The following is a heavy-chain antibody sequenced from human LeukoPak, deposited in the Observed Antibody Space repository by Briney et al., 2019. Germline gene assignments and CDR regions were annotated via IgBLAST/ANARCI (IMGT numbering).Heavy chain of an antibody. J-gene: IGHJ2*01. CDR2: IYYSGST. V-gene: IGHV4-39*01. CDR3: ARKRGEGYCYSDF. D-gene: IGHD2-15*01. CDR1: DGSISSSSYY. Sequence: SETLSLTCTVSDGSISSSSYYWGWIRQPPGKGLEWIGNIYYSGSTYYNPSLKSRVTISVDTSKNHFSLKLSSVTAADTAVYYGARKRGEGYCYSDFWGVGPRVIVSS.